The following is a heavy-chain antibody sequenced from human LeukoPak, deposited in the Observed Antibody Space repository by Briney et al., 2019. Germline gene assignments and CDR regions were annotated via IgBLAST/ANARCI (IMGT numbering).Heavy chain of an antibody. J-gene: IGHJ4*02. V-gene: IGHV3-23*01. D-gene: IGHD2-2*01. CDR1: GFTFSSYA. CDR2: ISGSGGST. Sequence: PGGSLRLSCAASGFTFSSYAMSWVRQAPGRGLEWVSAISGSGGSTYYADSVKGRFTISRDNSKNTLYLQMNSLRAEDTAVYYCAKGLGYCSSTSCYGPKIGWFGELTLFDYWGQGTLVTVSS. CDR3: AKGLGYCSSTSCYGPKIGWFGELTLFDY.